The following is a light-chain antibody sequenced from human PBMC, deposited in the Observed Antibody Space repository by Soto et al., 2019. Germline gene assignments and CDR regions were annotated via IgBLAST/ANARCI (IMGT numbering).Light chain of an antibody. Sequence: EIVLTQSPGTLSLSRGERATLSCRASQSVSSGFLAWYQQKPGQAPRLLIYGASSRATGIPDRFSGSGSGTDFTLTISRLEPEAFAVYYCQQYDNSPWTFGQGTKVEIK. CDR2: GAS. CDR3: QQYDNSPWT. CDR1: QSVSSGF. J-gene: IGKJ1*01. V-gene: IGKV3-20*01.